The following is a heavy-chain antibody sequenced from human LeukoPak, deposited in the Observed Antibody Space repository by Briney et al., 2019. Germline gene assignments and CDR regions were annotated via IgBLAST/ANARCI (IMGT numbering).Heavy chain of an antibody. D-gene: IGHD2-2*01. J-gene: IGHJ6*03. CDR3: ARDLYHENYYYHYMDV. CDR2: ISSNSHYI. CDR1: RFTFSSYT. V-gene: IGHV3-21*01. Sequence: PGGSLRLSCAASRFTFSSYTMIWVRQAPGKGLEWVSSISSNSHYIYYSDSVKGRFTISRDDARNSLYLQMNSLRAEDTAVYYCARDLYHENYYYHYMDVWGKGTTVTVSS.